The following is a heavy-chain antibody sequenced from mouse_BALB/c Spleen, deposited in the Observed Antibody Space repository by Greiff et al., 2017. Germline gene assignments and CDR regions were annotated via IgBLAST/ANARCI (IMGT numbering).Heavy chain of an antibody. CDR1: GYTFTDYA. D-gene: IGHD2-3*01. CDR2: ISTYYGDA. Sequence: VQLQQSGAELVRPGVSVKISCKGSGYTFTDYAMHWVKQSHAKSLEWIGVISTYYGDASYNQKFKGKATMTVDKSSSTAYMELARLTSEDSAIYYCARFDGYYFDDWGQGTTLTVSS. CDR3: ARFDGYYFDD. V-gene: IGHV1S137*01. J-gene: IGHJ2*01.